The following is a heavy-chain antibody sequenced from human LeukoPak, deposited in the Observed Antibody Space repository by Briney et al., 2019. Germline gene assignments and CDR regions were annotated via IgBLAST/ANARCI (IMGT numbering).Heavy chain of an antibody. CDR1: GSTFSSYA. D-gene: IGHD6-13*01. CDR3: AILPGYSSGWYEVNY. V-gene: IGHV3-23*01. J-gene: IGHJ4*02. CDR2: ISGSGGST. Sequence: PGGSLRLSCAASGSTFSSYAMSWVRQAPGKGLEWVSGISGSGGSTYYADSAKGRFTISRDNSRNTLYLQMNSPRAEDTAVYYCAILPGYSSGWYEVNYWGQGTLVTVSS.